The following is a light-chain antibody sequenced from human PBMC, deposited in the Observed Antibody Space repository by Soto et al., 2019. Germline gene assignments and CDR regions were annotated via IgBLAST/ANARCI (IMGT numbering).Light chain of an antibody. CDR3: QQYSSCFFT. CDR2: RAS. Sequence: DIQMTQSPSTLSASVGDRVNITCRASQSISSWLAWYQQKPGKAPKLLIYRASDLQTGVPSRFSGSGSGTEFTLIISSLQTDDIATYYCQQYSSCFFTFGPGTKVDVK. J-gene: IGKJ3*01. CDR1: QSISSW. V-gene: IGKV1-5*03.